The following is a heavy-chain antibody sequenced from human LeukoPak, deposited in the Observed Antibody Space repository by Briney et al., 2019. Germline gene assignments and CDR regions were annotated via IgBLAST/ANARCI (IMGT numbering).Heavy chain of an antibody. Sequence: PGGSLRLSCAASGFTFSSYGMHWVRQAPGKGLEWVAFIRYDGSNKYYADSVKGRFTISRDNSKNTLYLQMNSLRAEDTAVYYCAKGSKYQRQPYYFDYWGQGTLVTVSS. CDR3: AKGSKYQRQPYYFDY. J-gene: IGHJ4*02. D-gene: IGHD2-2*01. CDR2: IRYDGSNK. V-gene: IGHV3-30*02. CDR1: GFTFSSYG.